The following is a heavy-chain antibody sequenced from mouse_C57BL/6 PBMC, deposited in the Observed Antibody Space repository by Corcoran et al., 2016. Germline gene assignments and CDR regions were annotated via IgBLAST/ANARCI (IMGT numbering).Heavy chain of an antibody. J-gene: IGHJ4*01. D-gene: IGHD2-1*01. CDR1: GYTFTDYY. CDR2: INPNNGGT. Sequence: EVQLQQSGPELVKPGASVKISCKASGYTFTDYYMNWVKQSHGKSLEWIGDINPNNGGTSYNQKFKGKATLTVDKSSSTAYMELRSLTSEDSAVYYCARCGNYPYAMDYWGQGTSVTVSS. CDR3: ARCGNYPYAMDY. V-gene: IGHV1-26*01.